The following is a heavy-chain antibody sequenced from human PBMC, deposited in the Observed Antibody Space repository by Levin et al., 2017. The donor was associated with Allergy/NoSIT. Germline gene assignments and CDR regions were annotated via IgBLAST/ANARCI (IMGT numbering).Heavy chain of an antibody. CDR2: ISSSSSYI. Sequence: GGSLRLSCAASGFTFSSYSMNWVRQAPGKGLEWVSSISSSSSYIYYADSVKGRFIISRDNAKNSLYLQMNSLRAEDTAVYYCARDGEDIVVVPAADYFDYWGQGTLVTVSS. V-gene: IGHV3-21*01. CDR3: ARDGEDIVVVPAADYFDY. J-gene: IGHJ4*02. D-gene: IGHD2-2*01. CDR1: GFTFSSYS.